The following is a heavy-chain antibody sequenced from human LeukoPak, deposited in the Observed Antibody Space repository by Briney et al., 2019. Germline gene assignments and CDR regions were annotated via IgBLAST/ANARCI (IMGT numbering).Heavy chain of an antibody. D-gene: IGHD3-9*01. CDR3: ARVGYDIVYYYYYMDV. Sequence: KPAETLSLTCTASGGSISNYYRSWIRQPAGKGLEWVGCIYTSGSTNYNPSFQSRVTMSVDTSKNQFSLKLSSVTAADTAVYYCARVGYDIVYYYYYMDVWGKGTTVTVSS. CDR1: GGSISNYY. V-gene: IGHV4-4*07. J-gene: IGHJ6*03. CDR2: IYTSGST.